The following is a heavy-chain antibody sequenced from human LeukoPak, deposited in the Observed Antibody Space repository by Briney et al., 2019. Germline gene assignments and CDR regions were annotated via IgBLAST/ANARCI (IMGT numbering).Heavy chain of an antibody. D-gene: IGHD3-10*01. CDR3: AKDLRTSGLSFDI. CDR1: GFAFSSYA. J-gene: IGHJ3*02. Sequence: GGSLRLSCVVSGFAFSSYAMNWVRQAPGKGLERVSAVSGSGGSTYYADSVKGRFTISRDNSKNTLYLQMNSLRAEDTAVYYCAKDLRTSGLSFDIWGQGTMVTVSS. CDR2: VSGSGGST. V-gene: IGHV3-23*01.